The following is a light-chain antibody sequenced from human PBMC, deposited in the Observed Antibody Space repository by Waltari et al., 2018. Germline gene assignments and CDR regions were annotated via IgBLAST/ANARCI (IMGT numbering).Light chain of an antibody. CDR3: QQSSSFPFT. CDR1: QSIGSS. J-gene: IGKJ3*01. V-gene: IGKV6-21*02. Sequence: ELVLTQSPAFRSVTLKDKVTIPCQASQSIGSSLSWYQQKPDQSPKLLIKYASQSISGVPSRFSGSGSGTDFTLTINSLEAEDAATYYCQQSSSFPFTFGPGTKLDIK. CDR2: YAS.